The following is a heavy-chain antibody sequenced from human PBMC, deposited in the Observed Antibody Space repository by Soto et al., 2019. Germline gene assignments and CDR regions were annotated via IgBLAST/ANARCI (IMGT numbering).Heavy chain of an antibody. CDR3: AREPFGRFDP. CDR1: GDSFGSYA. CDR2: IIPVFGTT. Sequence: QMQLVQSGPEETTPGSSVKVSCKASGDSFGSYAVSWVRQAPGQGLEWMGAIIPVFGTTNYPQKFQGRVTITADDSTTTAYMELSSLRSDDTAVYYCAREPFGRFDPWGQGTLVTVSS. J-gene: IGHJ5*02. V-gene: IGHV1-69*01. D-gene: IGHD3-10*01.